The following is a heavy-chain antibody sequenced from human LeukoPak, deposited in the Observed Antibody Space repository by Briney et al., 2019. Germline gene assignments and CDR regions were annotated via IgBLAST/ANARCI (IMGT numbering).Heavy chain of an antibody. CDR1: GYTFTSYY. V-gene: IGHV1-3*01. D-gene: IGHD3-9*01. CDR2: INAGNGNT. CDR3: ARRRLRYFDWLPDY. J-gene: IGHJ4*02. Sequence: ASVKVSCKASGYTFTSYYMHWVRQAPGQRLEWMGWINAGNGNTKYSQKFQGRVTITRDTSASTAYMELSSLRSEDTAVYYCARRRLRYFDWLPDYWGQGTLVTVSS.